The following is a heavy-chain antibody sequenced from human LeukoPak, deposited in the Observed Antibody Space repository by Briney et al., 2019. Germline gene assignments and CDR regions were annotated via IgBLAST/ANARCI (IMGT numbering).Heavy chain of an antibody. V-gene: IGHV4-34*01. D-gene: IGHD2-2*02. CDR3: ARDGRYCSSTSCYTGFDY. Sequence: PSETLSLTCAVYGGSFSGYYWSWIRQPPGKGLEWIGEINHSGSTNYNPSLKSRVTISVDTSKNQFSLKLSSVTAADTAVYYCARDGRYCSSTSCYTGFDYWGQGTLVTVSS. J-gene: IGHJ4*02. CDR1: GGSFSGYY. CDR2: INHSGST.